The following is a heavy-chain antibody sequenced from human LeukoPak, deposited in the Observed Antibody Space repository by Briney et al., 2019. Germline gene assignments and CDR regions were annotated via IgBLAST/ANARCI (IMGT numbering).Heavy chain of an antibody. CDR2: INHSGST. J-gene: IGHJ4*02. V-gene: IGHV4-34*01. CDR3: ASRYTSMFDY. CDR1: GGSFSGYY. D-gene: IGHD1-14*01. Sequence: SETLSLTCAVYGGSFSGYYWSWIRQPPGKGLEWIGEINHSGSTNYNPSLKSRVTISVDTSKNLFSLKLSSVTAADTAVYYCASRYTSMFDYWGQGTLVTVSS.